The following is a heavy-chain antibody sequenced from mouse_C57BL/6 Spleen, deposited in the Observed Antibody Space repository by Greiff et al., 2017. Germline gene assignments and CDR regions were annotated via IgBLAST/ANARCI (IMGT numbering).Heavy chain of an antibody. Sequence: VQLQQSGPELVKPGASVKIPCKASGYTFTDYNMDWVKQSHGKSLEWIGDINPNNGGTIYNQKFKGKATLTVDKSSSTAYMELRSLTSEDTAVYYCASEDLVLRFSFAYWGQGTLVTVSA. CDR1: GYTFTDYN. CDR2: INPNNGGT. CDR3: ASEDLVLRFSFAY. D-gene: IGHD1-1*01. J-gene: IGHJ3*01. V-gene: IGHV1-18*01.